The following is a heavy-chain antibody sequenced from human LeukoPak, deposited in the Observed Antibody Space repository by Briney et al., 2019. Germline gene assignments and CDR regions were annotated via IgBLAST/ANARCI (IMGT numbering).Heavy chain of an antibody. J-gene: IGHJ4*02. CDR1: GGSISSGSYY. CDR3: ARLSRGSGSYYNVYYFDY. V-gene: IGHV4-61*02. D-gene: IGHD3-10*01. CDR2: IYTSGST. Sequence: PSETLSLTCTVSGGSISSGSYYWSWIRQPAGKGLEWIGRIYTSGSTNYNPSLKSRVTISVDTSKNQFSLKLSSVIAADTAVYYCARLSRGSGSYYNVYYFDYWGQGSLVTVSS.